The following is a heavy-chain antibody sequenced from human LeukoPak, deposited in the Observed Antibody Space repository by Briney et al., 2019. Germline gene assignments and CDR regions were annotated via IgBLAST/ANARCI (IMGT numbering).Heavy chain of an antibody. Sequence: SQTLSLTCTVSGGSISSGSYYWSWIRQPAGKGLEWIGRIYTSGSTNYNPSLKSRVTISADTSKNQFSLRLRSVTDADMAVYYCARAREAATIDYWGQGTLVIVSS. V-gene: IGHV4-61*02. CDR2: IYTSGST. D-gene: IGHD4-17*01. CDR1: GGSISSGSYY. J-gene: IGHJ4*02. CDR3: ARAREAATIDY.